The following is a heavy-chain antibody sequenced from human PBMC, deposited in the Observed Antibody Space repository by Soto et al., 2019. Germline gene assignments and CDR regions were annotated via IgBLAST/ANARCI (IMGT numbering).Heavy chain of an antibody. J-gene: IGHJ4*02. CDR3: ARDHYDILTGYSMDYFDY. CDR2: IKQDGSEK. CDR1: GFTFSSYW. Sequence: GGSLRLSCAASGFTFSSYWMSWVRQAPGKGLEWVANIKQDGSEKYYVDSVKGRFTISRDNAKNSLYLQMNSLRAEDTAVYYCARDHYDILTGYSMDYFDYWGQGTLVTVSS. D-gene: IGHD3-9*01. V-gene: IGHV3-7*01.